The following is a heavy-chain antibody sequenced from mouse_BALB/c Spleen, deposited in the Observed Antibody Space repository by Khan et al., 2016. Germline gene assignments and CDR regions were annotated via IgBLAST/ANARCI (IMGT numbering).Heavy chain of an antibody. D-gene: IGHD2-14*01. J-gene: IGHJ2*01. V-gene: IGHV9-3*02. CDR1: GYTFTNYG. CDR2: INTNTGEP. Sequence: QIQLVQFGPELKKPGETVKISCKASGYTFTNYGMNRVKQAPGKGLKWMGWINTNTGEPTYAEEFKGRFAFSLETSASTVHLQINNLKYGDTATYFCAYRYYFDYWGQGTTLTVSS. CDR3: AYRYYFDY.